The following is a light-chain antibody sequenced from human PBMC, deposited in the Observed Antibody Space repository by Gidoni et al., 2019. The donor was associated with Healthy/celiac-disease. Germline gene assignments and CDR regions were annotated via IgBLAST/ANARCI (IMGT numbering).Light chain of an antibody. CDR2: GAS. Sequence: EIVMTQSPATLSVSPGERATLSCRASQGVSSNLAWYQQKPGQAPRLLIYGASTRATGIPARFSGSGSGTEFTLTISSLQSEDFAVYYCQQATGFGQGTRLEIK. CDR1: QGVSSN. V-gene: IGKV3-15*01. CDR3: QQATG. J-gene: IGKJ5*01.